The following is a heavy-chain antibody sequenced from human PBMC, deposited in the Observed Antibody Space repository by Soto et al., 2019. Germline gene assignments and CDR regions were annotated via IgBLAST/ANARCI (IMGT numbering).Heavy chain of an antibody. J-gene: IGHJ5*02. Sequence: QLQLQESGSGLVKPSQTLSLTCAVSGGSISSGGYSWSWIRQPPGKGLEWIGYIYHSGSTYYNPSLKSRVTISVDRSKNQFSLKLSSVTAADTAVYYCARVGSDDILTGYSKGNWLDPWGQGTLVTVSS. CDR1: GGSISSGGYS. CDR2: IYHSGST. CDR3: ARVGSDDILTGYSKGNWLDP. D-gene: IGHD3-9*01. V-gene: IGHV4-30-2*01.